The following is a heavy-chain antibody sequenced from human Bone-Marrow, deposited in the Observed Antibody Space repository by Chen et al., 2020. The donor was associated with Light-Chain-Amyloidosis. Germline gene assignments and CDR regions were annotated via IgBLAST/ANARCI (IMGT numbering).Heavy chain of an antibody. V-gene: IGHV3-43*02. D-gene: IGHD2-8*01. J-gene: IGHJ4*02. CDR2: MSGDGGNT. CDR3: AKDKPGVFAN. CDR1: GFIFENYA. Sequence: EVQLVESGGGVAQPGGSLRLSCVVSGFIFENYAMHWVRQVPGKGLEWLCVMSGDGGNTDYADSVKGRFNVSRDKSKNSLYLQINSRRAEDTEFYYCAKDKPGVFANWGQGTLVTVSS.